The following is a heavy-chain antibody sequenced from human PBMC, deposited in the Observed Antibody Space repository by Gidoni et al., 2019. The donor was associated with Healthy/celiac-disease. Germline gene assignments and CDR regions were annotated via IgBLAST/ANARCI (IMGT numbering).Heavy chain of an antibody. J-gene: IGHJ4*02. Sequence: EVQLVESGGGLVKPGGSLRLSCAASGFTFSKAWMSWVRQAPGKGLEWVGRIKSKTDGGTTDYAAPVKGRFTISRDDSKNTLYLQMNSLKTEDTAVYYCTTVGDYYGSGSYYGEWDFDYWGQGTLVTVSS. CDR1: GFTFSKAW. CDR3: TTVGDYYGSGSYYGEWDFDY. CDR2: IKSKTDGGTT. D-gene: IGHD3-10*01. V-gene: IGHV3-15*01.